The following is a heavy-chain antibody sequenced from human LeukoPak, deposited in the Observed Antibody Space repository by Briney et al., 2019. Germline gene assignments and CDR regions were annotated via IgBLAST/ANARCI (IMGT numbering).Heavy chain of an antibody. V-gene: IGHV4-61*02. CDR3: ARAGGRDNSYGFQDY. Sequence: SETLSLTCTVPGGSISSGDYCWSWIRQPAGKGLEWIGRMCTRGSTDYNPSLKSRVIMSIDTSKNQFSLKLSSVAAADTAAYYCARAGGRDNSYGFQDYWGQGTLVTVSS. D-gene: IGHD5-18*01. CDR2: MCTRGST. J-gene: IGHJ4*02. CDR1: GGSISSGDYC.